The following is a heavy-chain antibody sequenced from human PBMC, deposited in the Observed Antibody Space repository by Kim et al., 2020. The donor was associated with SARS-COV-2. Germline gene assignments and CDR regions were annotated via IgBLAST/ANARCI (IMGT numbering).Heavy chain of an antibody. Sequence: SETLSLTCTVSGGSISSYYWSWIRQPPGKGLEWIGYIYYSGSTNYNPSLKSRVTISVDTSKNQFPLKLSSVTAADTAVYYCASSPEVGSGNYYNSSYYYYYYMDVWGKGTTVTVSS. CDR2: IYYSGST. CDR1: GGSISSYY. D-gene: IGHD3-10*01. J-gene: IGHJ6*03. V-gene: IGHV4-59*08. CDR3: ASSPEVGSGNYYNSSYYYYYYMDV.